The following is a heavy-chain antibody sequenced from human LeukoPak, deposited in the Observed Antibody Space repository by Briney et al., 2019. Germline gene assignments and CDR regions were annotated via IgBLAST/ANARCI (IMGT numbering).Heavy chain of an antibody. CDR3: ARGPYDSSGYYYSFDH. CDR1: GGTFSSYA. D-gene: IGHD3-22*01. J-gene: IGHJ4*02. V-gene: IGHV1-69*05. CDR2: IIPIFGTA. Sequence: SVKGSCKASGGTFSSYAIGWVRQAPGQGLEWMGGIIPIFGTANYAQKFQGRVTITTDESTSTAYMELSSLRSEDTAVYYCARGPYDSSGYYYSFDHWGQGTLVTVSS.